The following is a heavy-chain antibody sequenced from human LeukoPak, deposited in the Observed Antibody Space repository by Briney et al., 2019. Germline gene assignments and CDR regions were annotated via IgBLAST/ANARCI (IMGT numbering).Heavy chain of an antibody. J-gene: IGHJ4*02. CDR1: GGSISISSYY. CDR3: ARPRSYYSPYFDY. CDR2: IYYSGRT. Sequence: SETLSLTCTVSGGSISISSYYWGWIRQPPGKGLEGIGSIYYSGRTYYNPSLNSRVALAVDTSKTQFSLRLSSVTAADTAVYYCARPRSYYSPYFDYWGQGTLVTVSS. D-gene: IGHD1-26*01. V-gene: IGHV4-39*01.